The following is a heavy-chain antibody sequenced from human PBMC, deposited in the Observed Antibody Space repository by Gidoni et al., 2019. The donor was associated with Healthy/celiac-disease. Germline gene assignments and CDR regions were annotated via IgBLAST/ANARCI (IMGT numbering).Heavy chain of an antibody. Sequence: TCTVSGVSISSSSYYWGWIRQPPGKGLEWIGSIYYSGSTYYNPSLKSRVTISVDTSKNQSSLKLSSVTAADTAVYYCARRPYSSGWYVDYWGQGTLVTVSS. CDR2: IYYSGST. J-gene: IGHJ4*02. CDR1: GVSISSSSYY. V-gene: IGHV4-39*01. CDR3: ARRPYSSGWYVDY. D-gene: IGHD6-19*01.